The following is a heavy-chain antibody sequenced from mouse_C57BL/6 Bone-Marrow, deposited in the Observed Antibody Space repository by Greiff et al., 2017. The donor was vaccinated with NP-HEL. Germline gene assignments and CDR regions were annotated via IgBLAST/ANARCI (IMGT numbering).Heavy chain of an antibody. J-gene: IGHJ2*01. CDR2: IYPGNRDT. D-gene: IGHD2-2*01. CDR3: TRCYGYDRDY. V-gene: IGHV1-5*01. Sequence: EVQLQQSGTVLARPGASVKMSCKTSGYTFTSYWMHWVKQRPGQGLEWIGAIYPGNRDTSYNQKFKGKAKLTAVTSASTAYMELSSLTNEDSSVYYCTRCYGYDRDYWGQGTTLTVSS. CDR1: GYTFTSYW.